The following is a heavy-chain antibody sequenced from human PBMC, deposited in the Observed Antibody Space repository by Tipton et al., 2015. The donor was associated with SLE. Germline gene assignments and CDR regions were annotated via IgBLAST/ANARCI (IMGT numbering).Heavy chain of an antibody. CDR2: IYYSGTT. CDR3: AAQGYYGSGGGFLDY. V-gene: IGHV4-39*07. D-gene: IGHD3-10*01. CDR1: GGSISSGSPF. J-gene: IGHJ4*02. Sequence: TLSLTCTVSGGSISSGSPFWAWIRQPPGKGLEWIGSIYYSGTTYYNPSLKSRVTISVDSSKNQFSLKLSSVTAADTAVYYCAAQGYYGSGGGFLDYWGQGTLVTVSS.